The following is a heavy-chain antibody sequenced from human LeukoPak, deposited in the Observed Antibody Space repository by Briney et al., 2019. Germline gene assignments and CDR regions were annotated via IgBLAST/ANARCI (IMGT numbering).Heavy chain of an antibody. J-gene: IGHJ4*02. CDR3: ARVSRWQLPYFDF. D-gene: IGHD4-23*01. CDR2: INYSGST. V-gene: IGHV4-59*01. CDR1: GGAMSSSY. Sequence: PSETLSLTCTVSGGAMSSSYWSWIRQPPGKGLEGIGYINYSGSTKYNPSLKSRVTISEDTSKDQFSLSMTSVADADTAVYYCARVSRWQLPYFDFWGRGALVTVSS.